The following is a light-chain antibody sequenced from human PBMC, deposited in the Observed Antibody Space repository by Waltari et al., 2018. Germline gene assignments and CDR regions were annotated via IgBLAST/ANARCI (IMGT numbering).Light chain of an antibody. CDR3: QHYVRLPAT. CDR1: QSVSRS. Sequence: IVLTQSPGTLSLSPGERVTLSCRASQSVSRSLAWYQQKPGQAPKLLIYGASTRATGIPERFTGSGSGTDFSLTISSLEPEDCAIYFCQHYVRLPATFGQGTKVEIK. V-gene: IGKV3-20*01. CDR2: GAS. J-gene: IGKJ1*01.